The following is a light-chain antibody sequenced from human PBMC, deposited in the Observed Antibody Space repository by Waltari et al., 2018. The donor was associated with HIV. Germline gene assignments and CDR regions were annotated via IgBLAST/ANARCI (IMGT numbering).Light chain of an antibody. V-gene: IGLV2-14*01. CDR1: SSDVGDYNS. Sequence: QSALTQPASVSGSPGQSITISCSGTSSDVGDYNSVSWYQLHPGKAPQLRIFEVKNRPSGASIRFSGSKSGNTASRTISGLQTEDEADYYCSSFAAGGTQVFGTGTKVTV. CDR3: SSFAAGGTQV. J-gene: IGLJ1*01. CDR2: EVK.